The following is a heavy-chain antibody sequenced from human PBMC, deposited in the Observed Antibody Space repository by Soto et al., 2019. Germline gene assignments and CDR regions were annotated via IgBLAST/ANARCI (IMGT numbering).Heavy chain of an antibody. CDR3: ARHSLYCSGGSCYKYFDY. D-gene: IGHD2-15*01. J-gene: IGHJ4*02. CDR1: GYTFTSYD. Sequence: ASVKVSCKASGYTFTSYDINWVRQATGQGLEWMGWMNPNSGNTGYAQKFQGRVTMTRNTYISTAYMELSSLRSEDTAVYYCARHSLYCSGGSCYKYFDYWGQGTPVTVSS. CDR2: MNPNSGNT. V-gene: IGHV1-8*01.